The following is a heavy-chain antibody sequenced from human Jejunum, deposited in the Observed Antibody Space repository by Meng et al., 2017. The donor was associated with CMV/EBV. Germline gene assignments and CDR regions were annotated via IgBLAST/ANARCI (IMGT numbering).Heavy chain of an antibody. CDR1: FTSYV. Sequence: FTSYVSTWVRQAPGQGPEWMGLISTYKGYTNYAQNVQGRVTMTADTSTSTAYMELTSLGSDDTAVYYCARSGSGYCTGDSCYSSFDYWGQGTLVTVSS. V-gene: IGHV1-18*01. D-gene: IGHD2-15*01. J-gene: IGHJ4*02. CDR2: ISTYKGYT. CDR3: ARSGSGYCTGDSCYSSFDY.